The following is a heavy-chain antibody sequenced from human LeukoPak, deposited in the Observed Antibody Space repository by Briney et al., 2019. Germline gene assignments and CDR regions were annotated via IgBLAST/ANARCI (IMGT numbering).Heavy chain of an antibody. D-gene: IGHD2-2*01. CDR2: ISYDGSNK. Sequence: PGRSLRLSCAASGFTFSSYAMHWVRQAPGKGLEWVAIISYDGSNKYYADSVKGRFTISRDNSKNTLYLQMNSLRTEDTAVYYCAREHLVLVPAAHFDYWGQGTLVTVSS. CDR1: GFTFSSYA. J-gene: IGHJ4*02. CDR3: AREHLVLVPAAHFDY. V-gene: IGHV3-30-3*01.